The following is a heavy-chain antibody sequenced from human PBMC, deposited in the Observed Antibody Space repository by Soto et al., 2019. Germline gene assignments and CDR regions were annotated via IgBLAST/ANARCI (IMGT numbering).Heavy chain of an antibody. CDR1: VGTFSSYA. J-gene: IGHJ5*02. D-gene: IGHD2-21*02. V-gene: IGHV1-69*06. Sequence: SVKVSCKASVGTFSSYAISWVRQAPGQGLEWMGGIIPIFGTANYAQKFQGRVTITADKSTSTAYMELSSLRSEDTAVYYCARGGDESNLKFDPWGQGNLATVSS. CDR2: IIPIFGTA. CDR3: ARGGDESNLKFDP.